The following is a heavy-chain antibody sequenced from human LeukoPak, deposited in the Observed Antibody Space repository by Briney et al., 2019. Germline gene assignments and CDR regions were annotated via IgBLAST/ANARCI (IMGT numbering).Heavy chain of an antibody. D-gene: IGHD3-3*01. Sequence: GGSLRLSCAASGFTFSSYAMSWVRQAPGKGLEWVSAISGSGGSTYYADSVKGRFTISRDNSKNTLYLQMNSLRSEDTAVYYCARDTPYQKKEIRFLEWLAAFDPWGQGTLVTVSS. CDR1: GFTFSSYA. J-gene: IGHJ5*02. CDR2: ISGSGGST. CDR3: ARDTPYQKKEIRFLEWLAAFDP. V-gene: IGHV3-23*01.